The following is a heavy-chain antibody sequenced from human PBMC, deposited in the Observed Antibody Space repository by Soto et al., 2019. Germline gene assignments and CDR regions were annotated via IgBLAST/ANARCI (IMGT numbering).Heavy chain of an antibody. CDR1: GGSISSGGYY. D-gene: IGHD4-17*01. CDR3: AGATDYYYYGLDV. V-gene: IGHV4-31*03. CDR2: IYYSGST. J-gene: IGHJ6*02. Sequence: SETLSLTCTVSGGSISSGGYYWSWIRQHPGKGLEWIGYIYYSGSTYYNPSLKSRVTISVDTSKNQFSLKLSSVTAADTAVYYCAGATDYYYYGLDVWGQGTTVTVSS.